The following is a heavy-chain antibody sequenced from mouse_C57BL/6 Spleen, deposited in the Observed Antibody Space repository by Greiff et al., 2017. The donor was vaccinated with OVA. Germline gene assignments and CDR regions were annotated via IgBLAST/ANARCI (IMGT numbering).Heavy chain of an antibody. J-gene: IGHJ3*01. CDR2: IHPNSGST. CDR1: GYTFTSYW. V-gene: IGHV1-64*01. Sequence: QVHVKQPGAELVKPGASVKLSCKASGYTFTSYWMHWVKQRPGQGLEWIGMIHPNSGSTNYNEKFKSKATLTVDKSSSTAYMQLSSLTSEDSAVYYCARGGGSWFAYWGQGTLVTVSA. CDR3: ARGGGSWFAY.